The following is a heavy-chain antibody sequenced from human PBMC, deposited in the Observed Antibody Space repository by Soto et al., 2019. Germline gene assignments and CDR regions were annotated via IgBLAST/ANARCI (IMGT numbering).Heavy chain of an antibody. V-gene: IGHV3-23*01. J-gene: IGHJ3*02. D-gene: IGHD2-15*01. CDR2: ISGSGGST. CDR1: GFTFSSYA. Sequence: EVQLLESGGGLVQPGGSLRLSCAASGFTFSSYAMSWVRQAPGKGLEWVSAISGSGGSTYYADSVKGRFTISRDNSXXTLYLQMNSLRAEDTAVYYCAKSPVVVVAADAFDIWGQGTMVTVSS. CDR3: AKSPVVVVAADAFDI.